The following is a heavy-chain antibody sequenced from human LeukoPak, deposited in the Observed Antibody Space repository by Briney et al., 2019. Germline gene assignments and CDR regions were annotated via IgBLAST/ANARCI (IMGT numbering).Heavy chain of an antibody. Sequence: GGSLRLSCAASGFTFSRYAMHWVRQAPGKGLEWVGRIRSKTNNYATEYAVSVEGRFTISRDDSKNTVYLQMNSLKTGDTAVYYCTRLRGEKASGDYWGQGTLVTVSS. D-gene: IGHD3-10*01. CDR2: IRSKTNNYAT. J-gene: IGHJ4*02. CDR3: TRLRGEKASGDY. CDR1: GFTFSRYA. V-gene: IGHV3-73*01.